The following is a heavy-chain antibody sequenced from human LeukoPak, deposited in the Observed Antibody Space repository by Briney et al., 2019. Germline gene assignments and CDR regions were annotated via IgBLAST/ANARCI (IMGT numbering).Heavy chain of an antibody. CDR1: GFTFSSYS. CDR2: ISSSSSYM. D-gene: IGHD2-15*01. CDR3: ARAYRYCSGGSCYSALYYFDY. J-gene: IGHJ4*02. Sequence: GGSLRLSCAASGFTFSSYSMNWVRQAPGKGLEWVSSISSSSSYMYYADSVKGRFTISRDNAKNSLYLQMNSLRAEDTAVYCCARAYRYCSGGSCYSALYYFDYWGQGTLVTVSS. V-gene: IGHV3-21*01.